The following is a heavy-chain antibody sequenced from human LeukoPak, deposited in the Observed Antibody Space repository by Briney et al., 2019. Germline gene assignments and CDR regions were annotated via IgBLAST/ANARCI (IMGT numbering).Heavy chain of an antibody. Sequence: GASVKVSCKASGYTFTSYGISWVRQAPGQGLEWMGWINPHSGGTNYAQKFQGRVTMTRDTSISTAYMELSRLRSDDTAVYYCARNFYFDSSGYYHYWGQGTLVTVSS. D-gene: IGHD3-22*01. CDR1: GYTFTSYG. J-gene: IGHJ4*02. CDR2: INPHSGGT. V-gene: IGHV1-2*02. CDR3: ARNFYFDSSGYYHY.